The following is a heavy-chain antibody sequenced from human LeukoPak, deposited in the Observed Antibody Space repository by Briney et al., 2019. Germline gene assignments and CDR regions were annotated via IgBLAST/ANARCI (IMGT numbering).Heavy chain of an antibody. V-gene: IGHV4-39*01. CDR2: IYYSGST. Sequence: SETLSLTCTVSGGSISSSSYYWGWIRQPPGKGLEWIGSIYYSGSTYYNPSLKSRVTISVDTSKNQFSLKLSSVTAADTAVYYCARLVGATDYWGQGTQVTVSS. D-gene: IGHD1-26*01. CDR3: ARLVGATDY. CDR1: GGSISSSSYY. J-gene: IGHJ4*02.